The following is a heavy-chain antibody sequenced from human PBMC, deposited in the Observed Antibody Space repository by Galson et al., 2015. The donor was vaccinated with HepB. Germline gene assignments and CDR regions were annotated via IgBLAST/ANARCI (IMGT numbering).Heavy chain of an antibody. V-gene: IGHV1-18*01. CDR3: ARAEKYYYDSSGNPYFQH. J-gene: IGHJ1*01. CDR2: ISAYNGNT. CDR1: GYTFTSYG. D-gene: IGHD3-22*01. Sequence: SVKVSCKASGYTFTSYGISGVRQAPGQGLEWMGWISAYNGNTNYAQKLQGRVTMTTDTSTSTAYMELRSLRSDDTAVYYCARAEKYYYDSSGNPYFQHWGQGTLVTVSS.